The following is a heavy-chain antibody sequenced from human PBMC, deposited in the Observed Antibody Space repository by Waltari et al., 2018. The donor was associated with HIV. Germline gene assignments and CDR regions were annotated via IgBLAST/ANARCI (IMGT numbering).Heavy chain of an antibody. V-gene: IGHV3-66*02. CDR3: ARTLDYGGEQPYYSGMDV. CDR1: GFSVRAPY. D-gene: IGHD4-17*01. CDR2: IDSGGSK. Sequence: EVQLVESGGGLVQPGGSLILACAASGFSVRAPYWTWVRQAPGKGLECVSVIDSGGSKYYADSVKGRFTISRDNFKNTLYLQLSRLRAEDTAVYYCARTLDYGGEQPYYSGMDVWGQGTTVIVSS. J-gene: IGHJ6*02.